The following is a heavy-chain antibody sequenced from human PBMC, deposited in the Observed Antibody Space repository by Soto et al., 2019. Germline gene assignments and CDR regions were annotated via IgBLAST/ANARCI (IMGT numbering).Heavy chain of an antibody. CDR1: GFTFSSYA. V-gene: IGHV3-23*01. CDR3: EKGPLVFAIGGLDAFDI. D-gene: IGHD2-21*01. Sequence: GGSLRLSCVASGFTFSSYAINCVRQAPGKGLEGVSAVSGSGESRYYAASVKGRFTISSDNSKKTLYLYMHTLRAEDTAVYYCEKGPLVFAIGGLDAFDIWGKGTMVTV. CDR2: VSGSGESR. J-gene: IGHJ3*02.